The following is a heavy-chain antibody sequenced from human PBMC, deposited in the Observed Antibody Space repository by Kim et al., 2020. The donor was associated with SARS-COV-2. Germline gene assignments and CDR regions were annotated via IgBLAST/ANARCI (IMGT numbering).Heavy chain of an antibody. D-gene: IGHD6-6*01. CDR2: IYYSGST. V-gene: IGHV4-39*01. J-gene: IGHJ4*02. CDR1: GGSISSSSYY. Sequence: SETLSLTCTVSGGSISSSSYYWGWIRQPPGKGLEWIGSIYYSGSTYYNPSLKSRVTISVDTSKNQFSLKLSSVTAADTAVYYCARHYVSEQLVLDYWGQGTLVTVSS. CDR3: ARHYVSEQLVLDY.